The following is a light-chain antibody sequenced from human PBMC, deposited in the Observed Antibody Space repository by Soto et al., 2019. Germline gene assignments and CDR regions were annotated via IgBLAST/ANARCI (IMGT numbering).Light chain of an antibody. J-gene: IGLJ2*01. Sequence: QPVLTQSPSASASLGASVKLTCTLSSGHSTYTIAWHQQQPEKGPRFLMRLNSDGSYTKGDGIPDRFSGSSSGAERYLTISSLQSEDEADYYCQTWGTGILVFGGGTKLTVL. CDR2: LNSDGSY. V-gene: IGLV4-69*01. CDR1: SGHSTYT. CDR3: QTWGTGILV.